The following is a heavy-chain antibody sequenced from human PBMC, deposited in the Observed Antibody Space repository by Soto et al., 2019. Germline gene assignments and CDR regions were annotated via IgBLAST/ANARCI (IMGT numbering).Heavy chain of an antibody. Sequence: SETLSLTCAVSGGSVSSTNWWSWIRQSPGKGLEWIGYIYHIGSTNYNPSLRSRVTISVDRSKNQFSLKLSSVTAADTAVYYCARVIANYFDYWGQGTLVTVSS. J-gene: IGHJ4*02. CDR3: ARVIANYFDY. D-gene: IGHD3-16*02. V-gene: IGHV4-4*02. CDR2: IYHIGST. CDR1: GGSVSSTNW.